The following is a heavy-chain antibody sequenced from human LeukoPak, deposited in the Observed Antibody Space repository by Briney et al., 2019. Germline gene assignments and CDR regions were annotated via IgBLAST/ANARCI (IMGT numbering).Heavy chain of an antibody. D-gene: IGHD6-25*01. CDR2: IYYSGST. J-gene: IGHJ6*02. CDR1: GGSISSYY. V-gene: IGHV4-59*08. Sequence: SETLSLTCAVSGGSISSYYWSWIRQPPGKGLEGIGYIYYSGSTNYNPSLKSRVTISVDTSKNQFSLKLSSVTAADTAVYYCARHGTADYYGMDVWGQGTTVTVSS. CDR3: ARHGTADYYGMDV.